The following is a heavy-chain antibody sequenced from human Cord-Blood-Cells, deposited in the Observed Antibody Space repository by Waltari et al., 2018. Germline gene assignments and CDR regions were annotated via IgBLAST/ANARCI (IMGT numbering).Heavy chain of an antibody. CDR1: GGTFSSYA. CDR2: IITIFGTA. D-gene: IGHD3-10*01. Sequence: QVQLVQSGAEVKKPGSSVKVSCKASGGTFSSYAISWVRQAPGQGLEWMGGIITIFGTANYAQKGQGRVTITADESASTAYMELSSLRSEDTAVYYCAVYYGAGSYYNAFDIWSQGTMVTVSS. J-gene: IGHJ3*02. V-gene: IGHV1-69*01. CDR3: AVYYGAGSYYNAFDI.